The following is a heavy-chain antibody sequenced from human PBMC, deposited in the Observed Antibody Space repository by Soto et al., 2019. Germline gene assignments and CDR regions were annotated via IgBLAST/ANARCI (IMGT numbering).Heavy chain of an antibody. D-gene: IGHD2-15*01. CDR3: ARQRGGSCYSCPWFMDNWFDP. CDR1: GGSISSSSYY. CDR2: IYYSGST. V-gene: IGHV4-39*01. Sequence: QLQLQESGPGLVKPSETLSLTCTVSGGSISSSSYYWGWIRQPPGKGLEWIGSIYYSGSTYYNPSLKSRVTISVDTSKNQFSLKLSSVTAADTAVYYCARQRGGSCYSCPWFMDNWFDPWGQGTLVTVSS. J-gene: IGHJ5*02.